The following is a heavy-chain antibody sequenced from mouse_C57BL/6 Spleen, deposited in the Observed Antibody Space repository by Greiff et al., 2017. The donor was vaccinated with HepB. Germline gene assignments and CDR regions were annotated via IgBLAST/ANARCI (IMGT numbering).Heavy chain of an antibody. V-gene: IGHV1-82*01. CDR3: AREVVTTGASFAY. J-gene: IGHJ3*01. CDR1: GYAFSSSW. Sequence: VQLQQSGPELVKPGASVKISCKASGYAFSSSWINWVKQRPGKGLEWIGRIYPGDGDTNYNGKFKGKATLTADKSSSTAYMQLSSLTSEDSAVYFCAREVVTTGASFAYWGQGTLVTVSA. CDR2: IYPGDGDT. D-gene: IGHD2-2*01.